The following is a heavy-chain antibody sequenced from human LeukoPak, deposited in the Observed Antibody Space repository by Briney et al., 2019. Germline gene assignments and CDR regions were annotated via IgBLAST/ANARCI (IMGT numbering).Heavy chain of an antibody. V-gene: IGHV1-69*05. CDR1: GGTFSSYA. Sequence: GSSVKVSCKASGGTFSSYAISWVRQAPGQGLEWMGGIIPIFGTANYAQKFQGRVTITTDESTSTAYMELSSLRSEDTAVYYCARDRARSITGTKGIWYFDLWGRGTLVTVSS. D-gene: IGHD1-20*01. J-gene: IGHJ2*01. CDR2: IIPIFGTA. CDR3: ARDRARSITGTKGIWYFDL.